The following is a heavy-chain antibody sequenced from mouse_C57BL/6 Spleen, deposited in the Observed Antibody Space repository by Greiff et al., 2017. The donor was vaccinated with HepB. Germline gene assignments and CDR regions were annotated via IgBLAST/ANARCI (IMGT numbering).Heavy chain of an antibody. CDR3: ARRTAQVPFAY. CDR1: GYTFTSYW. D-gene: IGHD3-2*02. J-gene: IGHJ3*01. V-gene: IGHV1-55*01. Sequence: QVQLQQSGAELVKPGASVKMSCKASGYTFTSYWITWVKQRPGQGLEWIGDIYPGSGSTNYNEKFKSKATLTVDTSSSTAYMQLSSLTSEDSEVYYCARRTAQVPFAYWGQGTLVTVSA. CDR2: IYPGSGST.